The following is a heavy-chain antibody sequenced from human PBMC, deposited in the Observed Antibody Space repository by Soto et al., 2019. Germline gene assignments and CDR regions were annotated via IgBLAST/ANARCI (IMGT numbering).Heavy chain of an antibody. J-gene: IGHJ4*02. V-gene: IGHV3-7*01. CDR3: ARAFYSSGWPDY. CDR1: GFTFSDYW. D-gene: IGHD6-19*01. Sequence: GGSLRLSCAASGFTFSDYWMHWVRQVPGKGLEWVANIKQDGSEKYYVDSVKGRFTISRDNAKNSLYLQMSSLRAEDTAVYYCARAFYSSGWPDYWGQGTLVTVSS. CDR2: IKQDGSEK.